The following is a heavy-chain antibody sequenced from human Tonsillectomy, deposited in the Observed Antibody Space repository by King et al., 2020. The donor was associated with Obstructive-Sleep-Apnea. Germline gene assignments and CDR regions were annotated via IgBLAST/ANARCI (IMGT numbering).Heavy chain of an antibody. CDR1: GFTVSSNY. J-gene: IGHJ6*02. V-gene: IGHV3-66*01. Sequence: LQLVQSGGGLVQPGGSLRLSCAASGFTVSSNYMTWVRQAPGKGLEWVSVIYSGGSTYYADSVKGRFTISRDNSKHTLYLQMNSLRVEDTAVYYCARDIPYSYGQGGGMDVWGQGTTVTVSS. CDR2: IYSGGST. D-gene: IGHD5-18*01. CDR3: ARDIPYSYGQGGGMDV.